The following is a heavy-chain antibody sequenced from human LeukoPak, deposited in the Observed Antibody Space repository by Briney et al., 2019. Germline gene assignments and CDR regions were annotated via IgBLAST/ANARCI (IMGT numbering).Heavy chain of an antibody. J-gene: IGHJ3*02. CDR3: TTGSYYSTGAFDI. CDR2: LNDVGGDA. Sequence: GRSLRLSCAASGFTFSTYAMAWDRQAPGKGLEWVSSLNDVGGDAYYADSVKGRFTISRDNSKNTLFLQMNSLKTDDTAVYYCTTGSYYSTGAFDIWGLGTMVTVSP. V-gene: IGHV3-23*01. D-gene: IGHD1-26*01. CDR1: GFTFSTYA.